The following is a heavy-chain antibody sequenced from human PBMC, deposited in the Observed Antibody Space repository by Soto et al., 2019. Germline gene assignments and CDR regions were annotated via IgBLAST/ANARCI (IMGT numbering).Heavy chain of an antibody. CDR2: IIPIFGTA. Sequence: ASVKVSCKASGGTFSSYAISWVRQAPGQGLEWMGGIIPIFGTANYAQKFQGRVTITADESTSTAYMELGSLRSEDTAVYYCARGGVNSSSWYLDYYYYGMDVWGQGTTVTVSS. J-gene: IGHJ6*02. V-gene: IGHV1-69*13. D-gene: IGHD6-13*01. CDR1: GGTFSSYA. CDR3: ARGGVNSSSWYLDYYYYGMDV.